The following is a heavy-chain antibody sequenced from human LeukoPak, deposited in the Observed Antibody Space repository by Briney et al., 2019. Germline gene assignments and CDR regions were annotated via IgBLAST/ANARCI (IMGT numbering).Heavy chain of an antibody. CDR3: AKDGGLWVSAHWGDS. CDR1: GFTFGRYT. J-gene: IGHJ4*02. V-gene: IGHV3-23*01. CDR2: ITTGGPHT. D-gene: IGHD7-27*01. Sequence: PGGSLRLSCTASGFTFGRYTMAWVRQAPGQGLKWAATITTGGPHTFYADSGRGRFTVSRDDSKNTLYLQMNNLGAEDTAVYYCAKDGGLWVSAHWGDSWGRGTLVTVSS.